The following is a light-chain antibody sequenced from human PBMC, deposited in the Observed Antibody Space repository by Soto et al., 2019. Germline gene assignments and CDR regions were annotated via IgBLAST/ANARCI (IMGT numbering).Light chain of an antibody. CDR1: SANIVNNY. J-gene: IGLJ2*01. Sequence: QSVLTQSPSVSAAPGQQVTISCAGSSANIVNNYVSWYQQLPGTAPKLLIYDNNKQPSGIPDRFSGSKSGTSGTLDITGLQTGDEADYYCATWDGSLPGEVFGGGTQLTVL. V-gene: IGLV1-51*01. CDR2: DNN. CDR3: ATWDGSLPGEV.